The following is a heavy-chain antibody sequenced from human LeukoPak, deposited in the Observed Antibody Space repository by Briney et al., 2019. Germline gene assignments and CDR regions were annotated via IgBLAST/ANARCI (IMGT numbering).Heavy chain of an antibody. D-gene: IGHD3-22*01. CDR1: GFTFSSYA. J-gene: IGHJ4*02. V-gene: IGHV3-23*01. CDR3: AKVRDYDSSGYSDY. Sequence: KAGGSLRLSCAASGFTFSSYAMSWVRQAPGKGLEWVSAISGSGGSTYYVDSVKGRFTISRDNFKNTLYLQMNSLRAEDTAVYYCAKVRDYDSSGYSDYWGQGNLVTVSS. CDR2: ISGSGGST.